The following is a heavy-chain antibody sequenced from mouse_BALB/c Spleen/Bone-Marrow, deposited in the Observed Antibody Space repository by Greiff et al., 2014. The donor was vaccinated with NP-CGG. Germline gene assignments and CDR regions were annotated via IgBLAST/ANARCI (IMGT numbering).Heavy chain of an antibody. V-gene: IGHV1-12*01. CDR3: ERSNWDGGNYFDC. J-gene: IGHJ2*01. D-gene: IGHD4-1*01. Sequence: QVQLQQSGAELVKPGASVKISCKASGYTFTSYNMHWVKQTPGQGLEWIGTIYPGNGDTSYNQKFKGKATLTADKSSSTAYMQLSSLTSEDSAVYNCERSNWDGGNYFDCWGQGTTLTVSS. CDR2: IYPGNGDT. CDR1: GYTFTSYN.